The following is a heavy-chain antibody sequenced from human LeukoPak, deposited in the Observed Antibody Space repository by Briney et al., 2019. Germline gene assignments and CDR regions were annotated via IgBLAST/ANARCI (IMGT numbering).Heavy chain of an antibody. CDR2: MNPNSGNT. Sequence: GASVKGSCKASGYTFTSYDINWVRQATGQGLEWMGWMNPNSGNTGYAQKFQGRVTMTRNTSISTAYMELSSLRSEDTAVYYCARYLCSSTSCYRDAFDIWGQGTMVTVSS. V-gene: IGHV1-8*01. D-gene: IGHD2-2*02. CDR1: GYTFTSYD. CDR3: ARYLCSSTSCYRDAFDI. J-gene: IGHJ3*02.